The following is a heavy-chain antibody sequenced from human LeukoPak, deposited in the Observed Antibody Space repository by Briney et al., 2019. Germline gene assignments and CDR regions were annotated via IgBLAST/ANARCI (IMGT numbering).Heavy chain of an antibody. CDR3: ARMKQPTAFDI. V-gene: IGHV3-53*01. CDR2: IYSGGST. D-gene: IGHD1/OR15-1a*01. Sequence: GGSLRLSCAASGFTVSSNYVSWVRQATGKGLEWVSVIYSGGSTYYADSVKGRFTISRDNSKNTLYLQMNSLRAEDTAVYYCARMKQPTAFDIWGQGTMVTVSS. CDR1: GFTVSSNY. J-gene: IGHJ3*02.